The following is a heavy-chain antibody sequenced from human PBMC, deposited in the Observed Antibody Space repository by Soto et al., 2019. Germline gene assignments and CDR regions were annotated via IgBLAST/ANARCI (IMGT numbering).Heavy chain of an antibody. Sequence: WGPTLVNPTQTLTLTCTFSGFSLSTSGGGGGWISRPPGKALEWLALIYWDDDKRYSPSRKSRLNITKDTSKKQGVVTMNNMDPVETATYYRAHVQRGGGDYPRVYDYWGQGTLVTVSS. CDR3: AHVQRGGGDYPRVYDY. V-gene: IGHV2-5*02. CDR1: GFSLSTSGGG. CDR2: IYWDDDK. D-gene: IGHD2-21*01. J-gene: IGHJ4*02.